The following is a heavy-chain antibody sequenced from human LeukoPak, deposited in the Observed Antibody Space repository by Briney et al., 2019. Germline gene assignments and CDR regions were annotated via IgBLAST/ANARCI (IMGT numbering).Heavy chain of an antibody. CDR2: INHSEST. V-gene: IGHV4-34*01. CDR1: GGSFSGYH. CDR3: ARGLAGATSHRYFDY. J-gene: IGHJ4*02. Sequence: SETLSLTCAVYGGSFSGYHWTWIRQPPGKGLEWIGEINHSESTNYNPSLKSRVTISVDTSKNQFSLKLSSVTAADTAVYYCARGLAGATSHRYFDYWGQGTLVTVSS. D-gene: IGHD1-26*01.